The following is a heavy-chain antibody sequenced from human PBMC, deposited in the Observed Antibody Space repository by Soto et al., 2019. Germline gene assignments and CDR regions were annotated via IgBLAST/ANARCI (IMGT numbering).Heavy chain of an antibody. J-gene: IGHJ3*02. CDR1: GDSVSSNSAA. Sequence: SQTLSLTCAISGDSVSSNSAAWNWIRQSPSRGLEWLGRTYYRSKWYNDYAVSVKSRITINPDTSKNQFSLQLNSVTPEDTAAYYCARGDIVVVVAAPDAFDIWGQGTMVTVSS. CDR2: TYYRSKWYN. CDR3: ARGDIVVVVAAPDAFDI. D-gene: IGHD2-15*01. V-gene: IGHV6-1*01.